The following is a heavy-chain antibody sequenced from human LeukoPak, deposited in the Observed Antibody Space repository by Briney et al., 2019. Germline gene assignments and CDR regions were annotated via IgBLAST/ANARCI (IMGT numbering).Heavy chain of an antibody. CDR1: GFTFSSYA. CDR3: AGDALGYSYGDY. J-gene: IGHJ4*02. V-gene: IGHV3-33*08. CDR2: IWYDGSNK. D-gene: IGHD5-18*01. Sequence: GGSLRLSCAASGFTFSSYAMHWVRQAPGKGLEWVAVIWYDGSNKYYADSVKGRFTISRDNSKNTLYLQMNSLRAEDTAVYYCAGDALGYSYGDYWGQGTLVTVSS.